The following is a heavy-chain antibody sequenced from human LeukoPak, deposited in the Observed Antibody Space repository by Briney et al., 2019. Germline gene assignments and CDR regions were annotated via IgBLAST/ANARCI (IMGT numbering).Heavy chain of an antibody. CDR3: ARSNNDGDYLGVGFDY. D-gene: IGHD4-17*01. CDR2: INTNTGNP. J-gene: IGHJ4*02. CDR1: GYTISSYA. Sequence: ASVKVSCKASGYTISSYAMNWVRQAPGQGLEWMGWINTNTGNPTYAQGFTGRFVFSLDTSVSTAYLQISSLQAEDTAVYYCARSNNDGDYLGVGFDYWGQGTLVTVSS. V-gene: IGHV7-4-1*02.